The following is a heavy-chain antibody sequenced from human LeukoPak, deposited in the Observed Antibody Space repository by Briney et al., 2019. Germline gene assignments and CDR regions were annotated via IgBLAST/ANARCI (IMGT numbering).Heavy chain of an antibody. D-gene: IGHD3-3*02. Sequence: GGSLRLSCGASGFTFSTHAMHWVRQAPGRGLECVSVISYDGTTKDYADSVKGRFTISRDNSNDTLYLQMNSLRPEDTALYYCARANTIFGVDIVSLGADFEFWGQGTLVTVSS. CDR3: ARANTIFGVDIVSLGADFEF. V-gene: IGHV3-30*03. J-gene: IGHJ4*02. CDR2: ISYDGTTK. CDR1: GFTFSTHA.